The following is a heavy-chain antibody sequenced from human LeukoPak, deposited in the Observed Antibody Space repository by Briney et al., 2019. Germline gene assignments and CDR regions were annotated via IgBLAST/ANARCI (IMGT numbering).Heavy chain of an antibody. V-gene: IGHV1-18*01. CDR1: GYTFTSYG. J-gene: IGHJ6*03. D-gene: IGHD2-2*01. CDR3: ARAVPAAPIYYYYYMDV. Sequence: GASVKVSCKASGYTFTSYGISWVRQAPGQGLEWMGWISAYNGNTNYAQKLQGRVTMTTETSTSTAYMELRSLRSDDTAVYYCARAVPAAPIYYYYYMDVWGKGTTVTVSS. CDR2: ISAYNGNT.